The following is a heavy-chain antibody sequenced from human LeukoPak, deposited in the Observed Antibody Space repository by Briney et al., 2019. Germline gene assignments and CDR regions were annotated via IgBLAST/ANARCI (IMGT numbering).Heavy chain of an antibody. CDR2: ISSSSYI. CDR3: ARGVGSSGWYLGFDY. J-gene: IGHJ4*02. V-gene: IGHV3-21*01. CDR1: GFTFSTYS. Sequence: GGSLRLSCAASGFTFSTYSMNWVRQAPGKGLEWVSSISSSSYIYYADSVKGRFTISRDNAKNSLYLQMNSLRAEDTAVYYCARGVGSSGWYLGFDYWGQGTLVTVSS. D-gene: IGHD6-19*01.